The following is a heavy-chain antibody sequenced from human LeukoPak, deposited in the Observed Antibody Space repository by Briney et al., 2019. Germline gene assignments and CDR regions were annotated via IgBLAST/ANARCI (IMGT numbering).Heavy chain of an antibody. D-gene: IGHD6-13*01. Sequence: ASETLSLTCTVSGGSISSSSYYWGWIRQPPGKGLEWIGSIYYSGSTYYNPSLKSRVTISVDTSKNQFSLKLSSVTAADTAAYYCARHISQLVPNMRFDPWGQGTLVTVSS. J-gene: IGHJ5*02. CDR2: IYYSGST. CDR1: GGSISSSSYY. V-gene: IGHV4-39*01. CDR3: ARHISQLVPNMRFDP.